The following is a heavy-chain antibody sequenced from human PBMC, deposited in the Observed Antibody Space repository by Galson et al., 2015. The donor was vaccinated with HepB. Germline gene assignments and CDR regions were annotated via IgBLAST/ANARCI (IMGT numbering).Heavy chain of an antibody. Sequence: SLRLSCAASGFTFSSYSMNWIRQAPGKGLEWVSSISSSSSYIYYADSVKGRFTISRDNSKNTLYLQMNSLRAEDTAVYYCARGQLVSRPVFYYYYYMDVWGKGTTVTVSS. CDR1: GFTFSSYS. CDR2: ISSSSSYI. V-gene: IGHV3-21*01. J-gene: IGHJ6*03. CDR3: ARGQLVSRPVFYYYYYMDV. D-gene: IGHD6-6*01.